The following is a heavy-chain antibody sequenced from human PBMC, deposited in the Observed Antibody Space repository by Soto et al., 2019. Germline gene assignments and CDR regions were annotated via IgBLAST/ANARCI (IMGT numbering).Heavy chain of an antibody. CDR2: IIPIFGTA. CDR1: GGTFSSYA. D-gene: IGHD3-22*01. CDR3: ARVTYYYDSSGYYSGNYYYYGMDV. V-gene: IGHV1-69*13. J-gene: IGHJ6*02. Sequence: ASVKVSCKASGGTFSSYAISWVRQAPGQGLEWMGGIIPIFGTANYAQKFQGRVTITADESTSTAYMELSSLRSEDTAVYYCARVTYYYDSSGYYSGNYYYYGMDVWGQGTTVTVSS.